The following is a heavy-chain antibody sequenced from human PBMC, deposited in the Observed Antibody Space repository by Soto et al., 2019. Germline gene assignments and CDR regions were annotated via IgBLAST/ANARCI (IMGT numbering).Heavy chain of an antibody. CDR3: ARSAAGVYYYYYGMDV. J-gene: IGHJ6*02. V-gene: IGHV4-34*01. Sequence: PSETLSLTCAVYGGSFSGYYWSWIRQPPGKGLEWIGEINHSGSTNYNPSLKSRVTISVDTSKNQFSLKLSSVTAADTAVYDCARSAAGVYYYYYGMDVWGQGTTVT. CDR2: INHSGST. D-gene: IGHD6-13*01. CDR1: GGSFSGYY.